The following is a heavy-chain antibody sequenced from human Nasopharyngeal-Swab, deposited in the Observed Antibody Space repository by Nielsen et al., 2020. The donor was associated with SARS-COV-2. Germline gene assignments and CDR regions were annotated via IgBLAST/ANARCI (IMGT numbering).Heavy chain of an antibody. J-gene: IGHJ2*01. V-gene: IGHV3-48*03. CDR2: ISSSGSTI. CDR3: ARVNGQLALAVRYFDL. D-gene: IGHD6-6*01. Sequence: VGYLRLSCAASGFTFSSYEMNWVRQAPGKGLEWVSYISSSGSTIYYADSVKGRFTISRDNAKNSLYLQMNSLRAEDTAVYYCARVNGQLALAVRYFDLWGRGTLVTVSS. CDR1: GFTFSSYE.